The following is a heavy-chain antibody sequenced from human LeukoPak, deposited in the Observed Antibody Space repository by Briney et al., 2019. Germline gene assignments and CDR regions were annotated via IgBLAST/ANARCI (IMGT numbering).Heavy chain of an antibody. Sequence: SETLSLTCSVSGYSISRGYYWAWIRQPPGKGLEWIGTIYHIGSTYYTPSLVSRVTLSVDTSKNEFSLNLRSVTAADTAVYYCARAGWIITSGIDNWGQGALVTVSS. V-gene: IGHV4-38-2*02. D-gene: IGHD3-10*01. CDR2: IYHIGST. CDR1: GYSISRGYY. J-gene: IGHJ4*02. CDR3: ARAGWIITSGIDN.